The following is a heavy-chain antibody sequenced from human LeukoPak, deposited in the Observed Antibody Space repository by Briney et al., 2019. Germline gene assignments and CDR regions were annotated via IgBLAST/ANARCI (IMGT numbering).Heavy chain of an antibody. J-gene: IGHJ4*02. V-gene: IGHV3-21*01. CDR2: ISSSSSYI. CDR3: ARDGGNPEYYFDY. CDR1: RFTFSSYS. Sequence: PGGSLRLSCAASRFTFSSYSMNWVRQAPGKGLEWVSSISSSSSYIYYADSVKGRFTISRDNAKNSLYLQMNSLRAEDTAVYYCARDGGNPEYYFDYWGQGTLVTVSS. D-gene: IGHD4-23*01.